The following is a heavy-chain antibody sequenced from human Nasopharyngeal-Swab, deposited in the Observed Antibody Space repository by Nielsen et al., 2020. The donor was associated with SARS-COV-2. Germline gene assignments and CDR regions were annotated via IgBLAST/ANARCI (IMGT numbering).Heavy chain of an antibody. Sequence: GSLSLSCAVYGGSFTNYYWTWIRQPPGKGLEWIGEINHRGSTNYNPSLKSRVTISADTSKNQFSLDLSSVTAVDTAVYYCARGLVDVNMMLVVIGFSYWLDSWGQGTLVTVSS. CDR2: INHRGST. D-gene: IGHD3-22*01. CDR1: GGSFTNYY. V-gene: IGHV4-34*01. CDR3: ARGLVDVNMMLVVIGFSYWLDS. J-gene: IGHJ5*01.